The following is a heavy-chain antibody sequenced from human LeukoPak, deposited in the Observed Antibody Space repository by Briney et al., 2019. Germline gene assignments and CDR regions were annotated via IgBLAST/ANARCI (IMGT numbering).Heavy chain of an antibody. J-gene: IGHJ6*02. Sequence: GASVKVSCKASGGTCNSYAISWVRQAPGQGLEWMGGTIPIFGTANYAQKFQGRVTITADESTSTAYMELSSLRSEDTAVYYCARDSYPPSYYYYYGMDVWGQGTTVTVSS. CDR3: ARDSYPPSYYYYYGMDV. V-gene: IGHV1-69*13. CDR1: GGTCNSYA. CDR2: TIPIFGTA.